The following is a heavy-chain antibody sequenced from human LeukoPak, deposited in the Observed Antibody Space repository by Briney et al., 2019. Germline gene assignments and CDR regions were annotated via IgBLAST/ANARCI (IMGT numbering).Heavy chain of an antibody. J-gene: IGHJ3*02. V-gene: IGHV3-23*01. CDR2: ISISGGST. CDR1: GLTFISYP. CDR3: AKDYSNYVICHTFDM. Sequence: PGGSLRLSCAASGLTFISYPMSWVRQAPGKGLEGVSAISISGGSTYYADSVKGRFTISIENSKNTLDLQMNTLRAEDTAVYYCAKDYSNYVICHTFDMWGQGPRVTVSS. D-gene: IGHD4-11*01.